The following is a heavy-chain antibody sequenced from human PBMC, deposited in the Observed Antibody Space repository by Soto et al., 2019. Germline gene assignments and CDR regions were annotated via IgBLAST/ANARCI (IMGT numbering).Heavy chain of an antibody. Sequence: GGSLRLSCAASGFTFSRYSMNWVRQAPGKGLEWVSSISSSSSYIYYADSVKGRFTISRDNAKNSLYLQMNSLRAEDTAVCYCAGLSSGQTNFDYWGQGTLVTVSS. CDR1: GFTFSRYS. D-gene: IGHD6-19*01. CDR3: AGLSSGQTNFDY. V-gene: IGHV3-21*01. J-gene: IGHJ4*02. CDR2: ISSSSSYI.